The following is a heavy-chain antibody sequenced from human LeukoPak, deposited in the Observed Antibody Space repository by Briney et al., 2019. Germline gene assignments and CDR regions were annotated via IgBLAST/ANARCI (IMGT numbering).Heavy chain of an antibody. CDR3: AREADCSGGSCYRGAFDI. V-gene: IGHV3-48*03. J-gene: IGHJ3*02. CDR2: ISSSGNTI. D-gene: IGHD2-15*01. Sequence: GGSLRLSCAASGFTFSSCEMNWVRQAPGKGLEWVSYISSSGNTIYYADSVKGRFTVSRDNAKNSLYLQMNSLRTEDTAVYYCAREADCSGGSCYRGAFDIWGQGTMVTVSS. CDR1: GFTFSSCE.